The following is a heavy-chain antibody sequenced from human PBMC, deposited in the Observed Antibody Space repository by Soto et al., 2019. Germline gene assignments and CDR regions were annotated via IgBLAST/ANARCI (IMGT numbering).Heavy chain of an antibody. V-gene: IGHV4-39*01. Sequence: SETLSLTCSVSGDSIGSSTNYWGWIRQPPGKGLEWIGTIYHSGNTYYNPTLKSRVAISVDMSNNQFSLRLNSVTAADTAVYYCARHEWLQLWLVTEYWGQGALVTVSS. CDR2: IYHSGNT. D-gene: IGHD5-18*01. CDR1: GDSIGSSTNY. J-gene: IGHJ4*02. CDR3: ARHEWLQLWLVTEY.